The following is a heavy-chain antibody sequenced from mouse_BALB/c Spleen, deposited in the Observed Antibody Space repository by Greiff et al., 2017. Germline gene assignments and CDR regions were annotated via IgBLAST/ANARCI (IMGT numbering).Heavy chain of an antibody. V-gene: IGHV2-9*02. CDR3: AREADYGLGWFAY. CDR2: IWAGGST. D-gene: IGHD1-2*01. J-gene: IGHJ3*01. CDR1: GFSLTSYG. Sequence: VQLQQSGPGLVAPSQSLSITCTASGFSLTSYGVHWVRQPPGKGLEWLGVIWAGGSTNYNSALMSRLSISKDNSKSQVFLKMNSLQTDDTAMYYCAREADYGLGWFAYWGQGTLVTVSA.